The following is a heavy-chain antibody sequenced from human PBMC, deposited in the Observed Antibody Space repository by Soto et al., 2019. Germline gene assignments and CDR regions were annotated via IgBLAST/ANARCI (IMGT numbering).Heavy chain of an antibody. Sequence: GGSLRLSCAASGFTFSGSAMHWVRQASGKGLEWVGRIRSKANSYATAYAASGKGRFTISGDDSKNTAYLQMNSLKTEDTAVYYCTRHETVAGPTGFDYWGQGTLVTVSS. J-gene: IGHJ4*02. CDR3: TRHETVAGPTGFDY. CDR1: GFTFSGSA. V-gene: IGHV3-73*01. D-gene: IGHD6-19*01. CDR2: IRSKANSYAT.